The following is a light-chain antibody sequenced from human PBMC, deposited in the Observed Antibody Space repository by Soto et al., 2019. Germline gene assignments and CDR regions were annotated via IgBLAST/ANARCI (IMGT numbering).Light chain of an antibody. V-gene: IGKV1-39*01. Sequence: DIQMTQSPSSLSASVGDRVTIACRAGQTISSNLNWYQQKPGKAPKLLIYAASTLLSGVPSRFSGSRSGTAFTLTISSLQPEDFATYYCQQSYGTPYTFGRGTKLEIK. J-gene: IGKJ2*01. CDR2: AAS. CDR1: QTISSN. CDR3: QQSYGTPYT.